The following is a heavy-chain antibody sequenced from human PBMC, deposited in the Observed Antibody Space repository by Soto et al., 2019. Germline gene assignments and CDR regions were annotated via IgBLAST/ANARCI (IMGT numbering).Heavy chain of an antibody. CDR3: AREPLD. CDR2: IYYSGIT. V-gene: IGHV4-31*02. J-gene: IGHJ4*02. Sequence: WTWIRQHPGKGLEWIGYIYYSGITYYNPSLKSRVTISVDTSKNQFSLKLSSVTPADTAVYYCAREPLDWGQGTLVTVSS.